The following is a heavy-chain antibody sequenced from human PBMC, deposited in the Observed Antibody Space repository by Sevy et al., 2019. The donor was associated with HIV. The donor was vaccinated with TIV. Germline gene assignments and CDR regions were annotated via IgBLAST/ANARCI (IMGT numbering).Heavy chain of an antibody. CDR3: ARVVMSSSWPCFDC. D-gene: IGHD6-13*01. Sequence: ASVKVSCKASGYTFTTYAITWVRQAPGEGLEWMGWISVNNGNRNYAQKVQDRVTMTTDTSTNTAYMELRSLRSDDTAMYYCARVVMSSSWPCFDCWGQGTLVTVSS. V-gene: IGHV1-18*01. CDR2: ISVNNGNR. J-gene: IGHJ4*02. CDR1: GYTFTTYA.